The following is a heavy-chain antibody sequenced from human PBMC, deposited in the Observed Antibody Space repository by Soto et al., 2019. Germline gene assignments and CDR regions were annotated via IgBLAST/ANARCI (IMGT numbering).Heavy chain of an antibody. Sequence: GGSLRLSCAASGFTFDDYAMHWVRQAPGKGLEWVSGISWNSGSIGYADSVKGRFTISRDNAKNSLYLQMNSLRAEDTALYYCAKEIYSGYAFDYWGQGTLVTVSS. J-gene: IGHJ4*02. CDR3: AKEIYSGYAFDY. CDR2: ISWNSGSI. CDR1: GFTFDDYA. D-gene: IGHD5-12*01. V-gene: IGHV3-9*01.